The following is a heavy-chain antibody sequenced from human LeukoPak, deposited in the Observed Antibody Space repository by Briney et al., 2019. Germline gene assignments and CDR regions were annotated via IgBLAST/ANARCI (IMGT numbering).Heavy chain of an antibody. CDR2: IYYSGST. CDR3: ARRKLGTVDY. Sequence: SETLSLTCTVSGGSINSNTYYWGWIRQPPGKGLEWIGSIYYSGSTYYNPSLKSRVTISVDTSKNQFSLKLSSVPATDTAVYYCARRKLGTVDYWGQGTLVTVSS. D-gene: IGHD7-27*01. J-gene: IGHJ4*02. CDR1: GGSINSNTYY. V-gene: IGHV4-39*01.